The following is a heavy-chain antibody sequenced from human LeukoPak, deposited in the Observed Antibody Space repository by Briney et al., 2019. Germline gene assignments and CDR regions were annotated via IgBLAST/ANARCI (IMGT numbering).Heavy chain of an antibody. V-gene: IGHV1-2*02. CDR2: INPNSGGT. CDR3: ARWGYDILTGYYPISFDP. D-gene: IGHD3-9*01. Sequence: ASVKVSCKASGYTFTGYYIHWVRQAPGQGLEWMGWINPNSGGTNYAQKFQGRVTMTRDTSISTAYMELSSLRSDDTAVYYCARWGYDILTGYYPISFDPWGQGTLVTVSS. J-gene: IGHJ5*02. CDR1: GYTFTGYY.